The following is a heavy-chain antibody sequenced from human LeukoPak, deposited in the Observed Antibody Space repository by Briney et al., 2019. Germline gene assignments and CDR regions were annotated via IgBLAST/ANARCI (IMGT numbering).Heavy chain of an antibody. V-gene: IGHV4-39*01. CDR1: GGSISSSSYY. Sequence: PSETLSLTCTVSGGSISSSSYYWGWIRQPPGKGLEWIGSIYYSGSTYYNPSLKSRVTISVDTSKNQFSLKLSSVTAADTAVYYCARGQRYFDWLYTNWFDPWGQGTLVTVSS. CDR3: ARGQRYFDWLYTNWFDP. D-gene: IGHD3-9*01. J-gene: IGHJ5*02. CDR2: IYYSGST.